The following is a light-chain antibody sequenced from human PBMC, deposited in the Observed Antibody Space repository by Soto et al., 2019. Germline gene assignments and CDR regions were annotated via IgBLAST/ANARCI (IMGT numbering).Light chain of an antibody. V-gene: IGKV3-20*01. CDR1: QSVSSSY. CDR3: QQYGSSPPQT. Sequence: EIVLTQSPGTLSLSPGERATLSCRASQSVSSSYLAWYQQKPGQAPRLLIYGASSRATGIPDRFSGSGSGTDFTLTISRLXPEDFAVYYCQQYGSSPPQTFGQGTKVDIK. J-gene: IGKJ1*01. CDR2: GAS.